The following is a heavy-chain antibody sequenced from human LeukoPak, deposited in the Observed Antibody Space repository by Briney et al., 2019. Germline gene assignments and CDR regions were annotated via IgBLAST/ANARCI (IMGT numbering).Heavy chain of an antibody. V-gene: IGHV3-11*04. J-gene: IGHJ4*02. CDR2: ISNSGSTI. CDR3: AKDVSSTHCFDY. CDR1: GFTFSDYY. Sequence: GGSLRLSCAASGFTFSDYYMSWIRQAPGKGLEWVSYISNSGSTIYYADSVKGRFTISRDNSKNTLYLQMNSLRAEDTAVYYCAKDVSSTHCFDYWGQGTLVTVSS. D-gene: IGHD2-2*01.